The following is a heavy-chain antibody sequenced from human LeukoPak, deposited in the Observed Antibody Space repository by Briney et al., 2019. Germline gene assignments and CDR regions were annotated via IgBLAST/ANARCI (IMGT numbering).Heavy chain of an antibody. V-gene: IGHV3-48*03. CDR3: AREGLWGAARDAFDI. Sequence: GGSLRLSCAASGFTFRSYEMNWVRQAPGKGLEWVSYISISANTIYYADSVKGRFTISRDNAKNSLYLQMNSLRVEDTAVYYCAREGLWGAARDAFDIWGQGTMVTVSS. CDR1: GFTFRSYE. CDR2: ISISANTI. D-gene: IGHD6-6*01. J-gene: IGHJ3*02.